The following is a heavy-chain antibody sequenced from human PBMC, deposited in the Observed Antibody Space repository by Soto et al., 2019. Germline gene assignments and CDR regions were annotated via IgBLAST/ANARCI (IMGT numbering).Heavy chain of an antibody. CDR1: GXTFSSYS. V-gene: IGHV3-23*01. CDR2: ISGSGGST. CDR3: QSYCSGGTCYRTNAFDI. J-gene: IGHJ3*02. Sequence: GSLRLSCAASGXTFSSYSMSWVRQAPGKGLEWVSAISGSGGSTHYADAVKGRFTISRYNSKNTMYLQMNSLRAEDTPVYYSQSYCSGGTCYRTNAFDIWGQGTMGTVSS. D-gene: IGHD2-15*01.